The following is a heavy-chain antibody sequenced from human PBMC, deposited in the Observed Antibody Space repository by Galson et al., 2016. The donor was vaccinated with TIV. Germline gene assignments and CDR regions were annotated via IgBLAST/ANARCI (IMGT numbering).Heavy chain of an antibody. J-gene: IGHJ2*01. CDR3: ARGIMVRGVVLHWFFDL. CDR1: GGSISSHY. Sequence: SETLSLTCSVSGGSISSHYWSWVRQPPGKGLEWIAYIHSSGNTNYNPSLKSRVTISLDTSKNQFSLNLTSVTAADTAMYYFARGIMVRGVVLHWFFDLWGRGTLVTVSS. V-gene: IGHV4-59*11. D-gene: IGHD3-10*01. CDR2: IHSSGNT.